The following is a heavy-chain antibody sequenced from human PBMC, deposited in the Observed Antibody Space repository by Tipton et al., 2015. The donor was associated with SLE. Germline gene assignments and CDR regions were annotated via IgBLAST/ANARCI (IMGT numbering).Heavy chain of an antibody. CDR2: IYHGGNT. CDR3: TMRRPQVWSFDY. Sequence: TLSLTCTVSGYSLSSGYYWGWIRQPPGKGLEWIGHIYHGGNTFYNPSLKSRLTISVDTSNNQFSLKLTSLTAADTAVYYCTMRRPQVWSFDYWGQGNLLTVSS. CDR1: GYSLSSGYY. J-gene: IGHJ4*02. V-gene: IGHV4-38-2*02. D-gene: IGHD2-8*01.